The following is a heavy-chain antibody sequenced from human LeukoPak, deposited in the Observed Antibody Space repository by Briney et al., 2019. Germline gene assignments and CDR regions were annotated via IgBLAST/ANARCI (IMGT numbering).Heavy chain of an antibody. J-gene: IGHJ4*02. Sequence: GGSLRLSCAASGFTLSSYAMTWVRQAPGRGLEWVAVISYDGNNKYYADSVKGRFTISRDNSKSTLYLQVNSLRAEDTAVYYCAKIAFSGSYYGGFDYWGQGTLVTVSS. V-gene: IGHV3-30*18. D-gene: IGHD1-26*01. CDR2: ISYDGNNK. CDR3: AKIAFSGSYYGGFDY. CDR1: GFTLSSYA.